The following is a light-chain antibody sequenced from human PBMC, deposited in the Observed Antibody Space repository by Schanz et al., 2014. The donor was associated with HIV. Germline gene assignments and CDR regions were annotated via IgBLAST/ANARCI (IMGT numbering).Light chain of an antibody. CDR3: SSFTSSFTYV. V-gene: IGLV2-14*03. Sequence: QSALTQPASLSGSPGQSITISCTGTSSDVGGYNYVSWYQQHPDKAPKLMIYDVSDRPSGVSNRFSGSKSGNTASLTISGLQADDEADYYCSSFTSSFTYVFGTGTKLTVL. CDR1: SSDVGGYNY. CDR2: DVS. J-gene: IGLJ1*01.